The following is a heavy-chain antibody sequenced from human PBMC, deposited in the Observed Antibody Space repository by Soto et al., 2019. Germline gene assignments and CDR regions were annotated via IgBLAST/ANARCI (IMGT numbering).Heavy chain of an antibody. Sequence: SVKVSCKASGGTFSRYAISWVRQAPGQGLEWVGGIIPIFGTANYAQKFQGRVTITADESTSTAYMELSSLRFEDTAVYYCARAIVGPTTTGWLDPWGQGTLVTVSS. V-gene: IGHV1-69*13. CDR3: ARAIVGPTTTGWLDP. CDR1: GGTFSRYA. D-gene: IGHD1-26*01. J-gene: IGHJ5*02. CDR2: IIPIFGTA.